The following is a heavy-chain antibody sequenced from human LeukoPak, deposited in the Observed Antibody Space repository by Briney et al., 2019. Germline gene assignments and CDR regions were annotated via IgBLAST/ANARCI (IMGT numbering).Heavy chain of an antibody. V-gene: IGHV3-7*01. CDR1: GFTFTRYW. Sequence: PRGSLRLSCAASGFTFTRYWMSWVRQAPGRGLEWVANIKQDGSETHYVDSVKGRFTISRDNARNLVYLQMNSLRDDDTAVYYCARDGDYIMPPFDYWGQGILVTVSS. CDR2: IKQDGSET. D-gene: IGHD4-17*01. J-gene: IGHJ4*02. CDR3: ARDGDYIMPPFDY.